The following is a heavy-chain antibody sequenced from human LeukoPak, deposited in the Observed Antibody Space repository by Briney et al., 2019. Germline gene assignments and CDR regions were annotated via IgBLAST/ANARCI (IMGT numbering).Heavy chain of an antibody. J-gene: IGHJ4*02. Sequence: ASVKASCKSSGYTFTSYAIHWVRQAPGQSLEWMRWINSGNGDTKYSQKFQGRVAITRDTSATTAYLELSSLTSEDTALYYCARDPLSGYHDCWGQGTLVTVSS. D-gene: IGHD5-12*01. CDR2: INSGNGDT. V-gene: IGHV1-3*01. CDR3: ARDPLSGYHDC. CDR1: GYTFTSYA.